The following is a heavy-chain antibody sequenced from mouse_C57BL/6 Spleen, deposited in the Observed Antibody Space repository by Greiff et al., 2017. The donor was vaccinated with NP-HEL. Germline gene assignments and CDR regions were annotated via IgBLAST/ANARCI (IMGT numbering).Heavy chain of an antibody. J-gene: IGHJ3*01. CDR2: ILPGSGST. CDR3: ARRPYYGSSYEWFAY. V-gene: IGHV1-9*01. CDR1: GYTFTGYW. D-gene: IGHD1-1*01. Sequence: QVQLQQSGAELMKPGASVKLSCKATGYTFTGYWIEWVKQRPGHGLEWIGEILPGSGSTNYNEKFKGKATFTADTSSNTAYMQLSSLTTEDSAIYYCARRPYYGSSYEWFAYWGQGTLVTVSA.